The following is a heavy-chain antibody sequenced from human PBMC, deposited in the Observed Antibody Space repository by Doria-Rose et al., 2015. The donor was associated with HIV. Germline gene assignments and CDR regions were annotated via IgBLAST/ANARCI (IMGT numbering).Heavy chain of an antibody. CDR2: IYHSGST. J-gene: IGHJ4*02. D-gene: IGHD6-19*01. CDR1: GGSISSSNW. CDR3: ARGIAVAGFDY. Sequence: QVQPQESGPGLVKPSGTLSLTCAVSGGSISSSNWWSWVRQPPGKGLEWIGEIYHSGSTNNNPSLKSRVTIAVAKSKNQSSLKLSSVTAADTAVYYCARGIAVAGFDYWGQGTLVTVSS. V-gene: IGHV4-4*02.